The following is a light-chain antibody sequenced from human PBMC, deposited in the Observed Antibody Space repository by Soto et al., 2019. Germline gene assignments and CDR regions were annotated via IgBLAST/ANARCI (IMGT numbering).Light chain of an antibody. Sequence: DIQMTQSPSTVSAYVGDSVTITCRASQSITTWLAWYQQKPGKAPKFLIYDASSLESGVPSRFSGSGSGTEFTLTISSLQPDDFATYYCQQYNSYLWTFGQGTKVDIK. CDR2: DAS. CDR3: QQYNSYLWT. J-gene: IGKJ1*01. CDR1: QSITTW. V-gene: IGKV1-5*01.